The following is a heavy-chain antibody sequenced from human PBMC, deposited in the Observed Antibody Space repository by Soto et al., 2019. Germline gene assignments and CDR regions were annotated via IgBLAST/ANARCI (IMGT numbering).Heavy chain of an antibody. Sequence: PGGSLRLSCAASGFNFSNHWMHWVRQRPAEGLLCVSRITSDGKSKAYAESVKGRFAISRDNAKNTLYLQMNGLTAEDTAVYYCARESGDWPLNWFDPWGQGTLVTVYS. J-gene: IGHJ5*02. CDR1: GFNFSNHW. CDR3: ARESGDWPLNWFDP. CDR2: ITSDGKSK. D-gene: IGHD2-21*02. V-gene: IGHV3-74*01.